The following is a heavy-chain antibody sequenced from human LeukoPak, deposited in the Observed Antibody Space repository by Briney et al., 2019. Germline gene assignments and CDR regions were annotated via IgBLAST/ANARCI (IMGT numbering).Heavy chain of an antibody. Sequence: SETLSLTCTVFGVSFSDYYWSWIRQPPGKGLELIGYISYSGSTNYNPSLKSRVPISVDTSKNQFSLKLSSVTAADTAVYYCARGLYSSSWPDAFDIWGQGTMVTVSS. J-gene: IGHJ3*02. CDR2: ISYSGST. CDR1: GVSFSDYY. V-gene: IGHV4-59*01. D-gene: IGHD6-13*01. CDR3: ARGLYSSSWPDAFDI.